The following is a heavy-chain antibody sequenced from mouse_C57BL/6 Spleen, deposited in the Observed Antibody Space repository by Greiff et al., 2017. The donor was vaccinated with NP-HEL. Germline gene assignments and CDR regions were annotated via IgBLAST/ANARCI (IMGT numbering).Heavy chain of an antibody. CDR1: GFTFSSYA. V-gene: IGHV5-4*01. CDR2: ISDGGSYT. Sequence: EVMLVESGGGLVKPGGSLKLSCAASGFTFSSYAMSWVRQTPEKRLEWVATISDGGSYTYYPDNVKGRFTISRDNAKNNLYLQMSHLKSEDTAMYYCARDLGLRAFAYWGQGTLVTVSA. CDR3: ARDLGLRAFAY. D-gene: IGHD2-2*01. J-gene: IGHJ3*01.